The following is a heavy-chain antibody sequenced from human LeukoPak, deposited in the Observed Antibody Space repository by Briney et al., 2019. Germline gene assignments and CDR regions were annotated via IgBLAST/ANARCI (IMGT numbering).Heavy chain of an antibody. CDR2: INHDAAYT. Sequence: GGSLRLSCAASGFTFSSYTVHWVRQAPGKGLEFVSAINHDAAYTYYANSVKGRFTISRDNAKNSLYLQMNSLRAEDTAVYYCARVQGIVVAPPDYWGQGTLVTVSS. J-gene: IGHJ4*02. D-gene: IGHD3-22*01. V-gene: IGHV3-64*01. CDR3: ARVQGIVVAPPDY. CDR1: GFTFSSYT.